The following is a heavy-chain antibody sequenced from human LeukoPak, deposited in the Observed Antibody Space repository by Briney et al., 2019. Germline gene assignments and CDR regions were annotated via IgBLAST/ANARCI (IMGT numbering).Heavy chain of an antibody. CDR3: ARHGSPGYSSSWYGY. J-gene: IGHJ4*02. CDR1: GGSISSYY. V-gene: IGHV4-59*08. CDR2: IYYSGST. D-gene: IGHD6-13*01. Sequence: SETLSLTCTVYGGSISSYYWSWIQQPPGKGLEWLGYIYYSGSTNYNPPLKSRVTISVDTSKHHFSLKLRAVTAADRPVHGCARHGSPGYSSSWYGYWGEGTMVTVSS.